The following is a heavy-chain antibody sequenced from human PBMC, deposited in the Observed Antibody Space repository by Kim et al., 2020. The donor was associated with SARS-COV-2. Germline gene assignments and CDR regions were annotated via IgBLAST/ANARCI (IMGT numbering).Heavy chain of an antibody. CDR3: VKRAPPSGSGSYRPLDY. Sequence: GGSLRLSCAASGFPFSNYGMGWARQAPGKGLEWVSLINVSGDRTYYVDSVKGRFTVSRDNSENTLYLQMNSLRGGDTAVYYCVKRAPPSGSGSYRPLDYWGQGTLVTVSS. CDR2: INVSGDRT. V-gene: IGHV3-23*01. CDR1: GFPFSNYG. D-gene: IGHD3-22*01. J-gene: IGHJ4*02.